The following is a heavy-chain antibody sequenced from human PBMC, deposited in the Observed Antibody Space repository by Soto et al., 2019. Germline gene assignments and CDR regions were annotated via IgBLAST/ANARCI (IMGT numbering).Heavy chain of an antibody. Sequence: QVQLQESGPGLVKPSETLSLTCTVSGGSISSYYWSWIRQPPGKGLEWIGYIYYSGSTNYNPSLNSRVTISVDTSKHQFSLKLSSVTAADTAVYYCARLLTMVKRGDNWFDPWGQGTLVTVSS. CDR2: IYYSGST. CDR1: GGSISSYY. J-gene: IGHJ5*02. D-gene: IGHD3-10*01. CDR3: ARLLTMVKRGDNWFDP. V-gene: IGHV4-59*08.